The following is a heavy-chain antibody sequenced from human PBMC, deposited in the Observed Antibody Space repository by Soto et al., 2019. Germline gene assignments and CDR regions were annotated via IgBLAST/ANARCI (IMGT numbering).Heavy chain of an antibody. CDR2: INHSGST. CDR3: ARGRFGYCSSTSCPNWFDP. J-gene: IGHJ5*02. D-gene: IGHD2-2*01. Sequence: SETLSLTCAVYGGSFSGYYWSWIRQPPGKGLEWIGEINHSGSTNYNPSLKSRVTISVDTSKNQFSLKLSSVTAADTAVYYCARGRFGYCSSTSCPNWFDPWGQGTRVTVSS. V-gene: IGHV4-34*01. CDR1: GGSFSGYY.